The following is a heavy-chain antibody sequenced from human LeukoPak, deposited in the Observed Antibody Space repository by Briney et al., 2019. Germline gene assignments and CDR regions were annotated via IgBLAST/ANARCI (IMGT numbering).Heavy chain of an antibody. CDR1: GYSFTTYW. J-gene: IGHJ4*02. CDR2: IYPGDSDT. V-gene: IGHV5-51*01. D-gene: IGHD4-23*01. Sequence: GESLQISCEGSGYSFTTYWIGWVRQMPGKGLEWMGIIYPGDSDTKYSPSFQGQVTISADKSINTAYLQWSSLKASDTAIYYCARLFSGGDSPYFDYWGQGTLVTVSS. CDR3: ARLFSGGDSPYFDY.